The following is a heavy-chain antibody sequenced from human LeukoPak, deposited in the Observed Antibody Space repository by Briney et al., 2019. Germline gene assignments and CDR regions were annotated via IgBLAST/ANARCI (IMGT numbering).Heavy chain of an antibody. D-gene: IGHD3-10*01. CDR2: ISWSSGSI. J-gene: IGHJ4*02. Sequence: PGGSLRLSCAASGFTFDDYAMHWVRQAPGKGLEWVSGISWSSGSIGYADSVKGRFTISRDNAKNSLYLQMNSLRAEDTALYYCAKDTSIYYGSGSFDYWGQGTLVTVSS. V-gene: IGHV3-9*01. CDR3: AKDTSIYYGSGSFDY. CDR1: GFTFDDYA.